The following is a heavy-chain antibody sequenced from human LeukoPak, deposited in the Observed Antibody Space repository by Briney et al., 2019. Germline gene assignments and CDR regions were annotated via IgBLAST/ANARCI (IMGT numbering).Heavy chain of an antibody. CDR1: GGSISGSY. D-gene: IGHD2-15*01. V-gene: IGHV4-4*07. CDR2: IYSSGST. CDR3: ARGFCSGGGCYLFDS. J-gene: IGHJ4*02. Sequence: SETLSLTCTVSGGSISGSYWSWIRQPAGKGLEWIGRIYSSGSTNYNPSLKSRVTMSVDTSKNQVSLKLNSVTAADTAVYYCARGFCSGGGCYLFDSWGQGTPVTVSS.